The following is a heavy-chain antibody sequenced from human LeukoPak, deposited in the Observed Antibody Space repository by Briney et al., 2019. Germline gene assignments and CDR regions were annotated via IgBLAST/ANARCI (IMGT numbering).Heavy chain of an antibody. CDR3: ARSSYGAGSKPYWVDY. D-gene: IGHD3-10*01. J-gene: IGHJ4*02. V-gene: IGHV4-39*01. Sequence: SETLSLTCTVSGGSISSSGYYWAWIRQPPGKGLEYIGSYSGSTYNNPSLKSRVTISVDTSKKQFSLKLSSVTAADTAVYFCARSSYGAGSKPYWVDYWGQGTLVTASS. CDR2: YSGST. CDR1: GGSISSSGYY.